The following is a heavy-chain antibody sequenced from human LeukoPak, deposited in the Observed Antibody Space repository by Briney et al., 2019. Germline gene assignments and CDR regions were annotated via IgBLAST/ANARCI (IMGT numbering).Heavy chain of an antibody. CDR3: ASAHCSSTSCYGGGLDY. D-gene: IGHD2-2*01. CDR1: GYTFTSYG. J-gene: IGHJ4*02. V-gene: IGHV1-18*01. Sequence: ASVKVSCKASGYTFTSYGISWVRQAPGQGLEWMGWISAYNGNTNYAQKLQGRVTMTTDTSTSTAYMELRSLRSDDTAVYYCASAHCSSTSCYGGGLDYWGQGTLVTVSS. CDR2: ISAYNGNT.